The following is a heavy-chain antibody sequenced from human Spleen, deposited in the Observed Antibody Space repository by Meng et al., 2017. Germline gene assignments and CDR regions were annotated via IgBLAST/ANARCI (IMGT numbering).Heavy chain of an antibody. CDR1: GGTIRSSNW. V-gene: IGHV4-4*01. D-gene: IGHD3-10*01. J-gene: IGHJ4*02. CDR3: ARDRSGSGLLDY. Sequence: QLQMAGPGPVNPAATLSPSWAVSGGTIRSSNWWTWARHPPGRGLGWIVKIYHRGTTSYSPSLKSPVTISVDRSKNQFSLKLTSVTAADTAVYFCARDRSGSGLLDYWGQGILVTVSS. CDR2: IYHRGTT.